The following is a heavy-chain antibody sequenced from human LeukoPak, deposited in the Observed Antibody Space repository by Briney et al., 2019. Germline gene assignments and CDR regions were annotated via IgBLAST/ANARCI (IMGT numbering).Heavy chain of an antibody. Sequence: GGSLRLSCAASGFTVSSNYMSWVRQAPGKGLERVSVIYSGGSTYYADSVKGRFTISRDNSKNTLYLQMNSLRAEDTAVYYCAREGYSYGSPYFDYWGQGTLVTVSS. CDR1: GFTVSSNY. CDR2: IYSGGST. V-gene: IGHV3-53*01. D-gene: IGHD5-18*01. CDR3: AREGYSYGSPYFDY. J-gene: IGHJ4*02.